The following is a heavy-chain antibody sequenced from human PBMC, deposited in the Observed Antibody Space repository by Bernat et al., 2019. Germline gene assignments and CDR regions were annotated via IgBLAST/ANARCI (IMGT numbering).Heavy chain of an antibody. Sequence: QVQLQESGPGLVKPSQTLSLTCTVSGGSISSDGYYWTWIRQHPGKGLEWIGYIYYSGSTYYNPSLKSRVTISVDTSKNQFSLKLSSVTAADTAVYYCARVSGFIWRVVTRFDYWGQGTLVTVSS. V-gene: IGHV4-31*03. CDR2: IYYSGST. CDR1: GGSISSDGYY. CDR3: ARVSGFIWRVVTRFDY. J-gene: IGHJ4*02. D-gene: IGHD3-10*01.